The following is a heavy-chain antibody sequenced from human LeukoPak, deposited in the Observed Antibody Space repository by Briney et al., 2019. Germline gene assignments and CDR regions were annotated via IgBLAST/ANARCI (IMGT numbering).Heavy chain of an antibody. J-gene: IGHJ4*02. V-gene: IGHV3-49*04. CDR3: TRDQTPFY. CDR2: IRSKVYGGTP. Sequence: GGSLRLSCTASGFTFGDYAMTWVRQAPGKGLEWVGFIRSKVYGGTPEYAASVKGRFTISRDDSKGIAYLQMNSLKTEDTAVYYCTRDQTPFYWGQGTLVTVSS. CDR1: GFTFGDYA.